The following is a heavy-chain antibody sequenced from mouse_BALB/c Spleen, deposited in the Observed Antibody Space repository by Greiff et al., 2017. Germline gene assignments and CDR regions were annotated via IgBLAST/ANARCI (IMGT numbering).Heavy chain of an antibody. Sequence: VQLKESGPELVKPGASVKMSCKASGYTFTSYVMHWVKQKPGQGLEWIGYINPYNDGTKYNEKFKGKATLTSDKSSSTAYMELSSLTSEDSAVYYCARRGDGYDEGAMDYWGQGTSVTVSS. J-gene: IGHJ4*01. CDR1: GYTFTSYV. CDR2: INPYNDGT. V-gene: IGHV1-14*01. CDR3: ARRGDGYDEGAMDY. D-gene: IGHD2-2*01.